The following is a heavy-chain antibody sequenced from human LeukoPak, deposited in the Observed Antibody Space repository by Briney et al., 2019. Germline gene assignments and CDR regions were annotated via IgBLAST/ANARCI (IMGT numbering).Heavy chain of an antibody. D-gene: IGHD1-26*01. CDR2: IYYSGST. CDR3: ARDGYYSGSLGYFDY. CDR1: GGSISSSSYY. J-gene: IGHJ4*02. Sequence: SETLSLTCTVSGGSISSSSYYWGWIRQPPGKGLEWIGYIYYSGSTNYNPSLKSRVTISVDTSKNQFSLKLSSVTAADTAVYYCARDGYYSGSLGYFDYWGQGTLVTVSS. V-gene: IGHV4-61*05.